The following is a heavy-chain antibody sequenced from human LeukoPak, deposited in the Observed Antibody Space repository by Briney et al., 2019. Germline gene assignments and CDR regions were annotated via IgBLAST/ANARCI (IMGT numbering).Heavy chain of an antibody. CDR1: GGTFSSYA. J-gene: IGHJ3*02. Sequence: SVKVSCKASGGTFSSYAISWVRQAPGQGLEWMGGIIPIFGTANYAQKFQGRVTITADESTSTAYMELSSLRSEDTAVYYCAICRYYYDSSGYYYTAFDIWGQGTMVTVSS. D-gene: IGHD3-22*01. CDR3: AICRYYYDSSGYYYTAFDI. CDR2: IIPIFGTA. V-gene: IGHV1-69*13.